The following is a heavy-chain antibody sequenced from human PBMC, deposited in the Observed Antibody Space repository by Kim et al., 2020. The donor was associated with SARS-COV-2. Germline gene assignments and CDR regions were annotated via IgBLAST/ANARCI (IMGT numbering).Heavy chain of an antibody. CDR1: GDSINSYY. J-gene: IGHJ6*03. Sequence: SETLSLTCTVSGDSINSYYWSWIRQPPGKGLEWIGYIYYSESSNYNPSLKSRVTVSVDTSKNQFSLRLSSVTAADTAVYYCARLYREVINPGCTSCFRYSMDVWGKGTTVTVSS. CDR3: ARLYREVINPGCTSCFRYSMDV. D-gene: IGHD2-2*01. CDR2: IYYSESS. V-gene: IGHV4-59*08.